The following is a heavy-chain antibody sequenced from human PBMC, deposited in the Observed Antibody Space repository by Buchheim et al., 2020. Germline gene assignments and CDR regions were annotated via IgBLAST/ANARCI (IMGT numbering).Heavy chain of an antibody. CDR3: ARDLWFGIYYYGMDV. CDR1: GFTVSSNY. Sequence: EVQLVESGGGLVQPGGSLRLSCAASGFTVSSNYMSWVRQAPGKGLEWVSVIYSGGSTYYADSVKGRFTISRDNSKNTLSLQMNSLRAEDTAVYYCARDLWFGIYYYGMDVWGQGTT. D-gene: IGHD3-10*01. J-gene: IGHJ6*02. V-gene: IGHV3-66*01. CDR2: IYSGGST.